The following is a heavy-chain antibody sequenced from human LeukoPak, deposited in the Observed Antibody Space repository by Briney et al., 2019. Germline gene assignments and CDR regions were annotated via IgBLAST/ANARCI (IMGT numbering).Heavy chain of an antibody. CDR1: GFAFNNYA. V-gene: IGHV3-23*01. J-gene: IGHJ5*02. Sequence: GGSLRLSCAASGFAFNNYAMTWVRQAPGKGLEWVSTISDGGGATYYADSVKGRFTISKDSSTQTLYLQMNNLRAEDTAVYYCAKAIGQEVPAGSRWYDPWGQGTLVTVSS. CDR3: AKAIGQEVPAGSRWYDP. CDR2: ISDGGGAT. D-gene: IGHD6-13*01.